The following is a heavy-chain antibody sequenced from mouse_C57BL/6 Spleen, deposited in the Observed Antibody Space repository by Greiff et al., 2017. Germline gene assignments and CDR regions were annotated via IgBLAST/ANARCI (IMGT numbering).Heavy chain of an antibody. D-gene: IGHD3-2*02. CDR1: GYTFTDYN. Sequence: EVHLVESGPELVKPGASVKIPCKASGYTFTDYNMDWVKQSHGKSLEWIGDINPNNGGTIYNQKFKGKATLTVDKSSSTAYMELRSLTSEDTAVYYCARSSGYRYYYAMDYWGQGTSVTVSS. CDR3: ARSSGYRYYYAMDY. CDR2: INPNNGGT. V-gene: IGHV1-18*01. J-gene: IGHJ4*01.